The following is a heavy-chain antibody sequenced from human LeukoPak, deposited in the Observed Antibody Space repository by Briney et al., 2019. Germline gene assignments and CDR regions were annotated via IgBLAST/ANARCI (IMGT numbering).Heavy chain of an antibody. Sequence: SQTLSLTCTVSGGSITSGTSYWSWIRQHPGKGLEWIGYIYYTGTTYYNPSLKSRVTISVDTSKNHFSLKLSSVTAADTAVYYCARPGGCGSTSCFSHFDSWGQGTLVTVSS. D-gene: IGHD2-2*01. CDR2: IYYTGTT. V-gene: IGHV4-31*03. CDR3: ARPGGCGSTSCFSHFDS. J-gene: IGHJ4*02. CDR1: GGSITSGTSY.